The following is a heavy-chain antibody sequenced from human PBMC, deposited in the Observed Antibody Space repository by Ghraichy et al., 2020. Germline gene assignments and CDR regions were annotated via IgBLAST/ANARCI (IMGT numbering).Heavy chain of an antibody. CDR1: GYTFTDYY. V-gene: IGHV1-2*02. D-gene: IGHD3-9*01. CDR3: ARDPDDPLTGYIYSLEL. J-gene: IGHJ1*01. CDR2: INPNSGGT. Sequence: ASVKVSCKASGYTFTDYYVHWVRQAPGQGLEWMGWINPNSGGTRYAQKFQGRVTMTRDTSLSTAYMDLSRLRSDDTAVYFCARDPDDPLTGYIYSLELWGPGALVTVTS.